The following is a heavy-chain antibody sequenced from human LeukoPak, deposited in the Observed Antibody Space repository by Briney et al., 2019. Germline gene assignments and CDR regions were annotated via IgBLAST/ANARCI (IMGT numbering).Heavy chain of an antibody. CDR1: EVTFSTYA. J-gene: IGHJ5*02. Sequence: PGGSLRLSCAASEVTFSTYAMNWVRQAPGKGLEWVSAISSSGSRTYYADSVKGRFTISRDNSKNTLCLQMNSLRAADTAVYYSAKDRGQLVPKYNWFDPWGRGTLVTVSS. D-gene: IGHD6-6*01. CDR2: ISSSGSRT. CDR3: AKDRGQLVPKYNWFDP. V-gene: IGHV3-23*01.